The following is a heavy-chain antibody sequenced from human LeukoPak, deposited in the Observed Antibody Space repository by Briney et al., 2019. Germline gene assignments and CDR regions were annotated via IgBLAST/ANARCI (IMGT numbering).Heavy chain of an antibody. J-gene: IGHJ4*02. Sequence: QPGGSLRLSCAASGFTFSSYWMHWVRQAPGKGLVWVSRINSDGSSTSYADSVKGRFTISRDNAKNTLYLQMNSLRAEDTAVYYCAKGYYYDSSGYYSPFDYWGQGTLVTVSS. CDR3: AKGYYYDSSGYYSPFDY. CDR2: INSDGSST. D-gene: IGHD3-22*01. V-gene: IGHV3-74*01. CDR1: GFTFSSYW.